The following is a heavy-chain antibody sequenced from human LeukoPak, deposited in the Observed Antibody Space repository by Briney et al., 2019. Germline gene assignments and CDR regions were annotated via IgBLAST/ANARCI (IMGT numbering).Heavy chain of an antibody. CDR2: ISGSGGST. CDR1: GFTFSSYA. J-gene: IGHJ4*02. Sequence: GGSLRLSCAASGFTFSSYAMSWVRQAPGKGLEWVSAISGSGGSTYYADSVKGRFTISRDNSKNTLYLQMNSLRAQDTAVYYCPKVPNYYGSGSTVDYWGQGTLVTVSS. D-gene: IGHD3-10*01. V-gene: IGHV3-23*01. CDR3: PKVPNYYGSGSTVDY.